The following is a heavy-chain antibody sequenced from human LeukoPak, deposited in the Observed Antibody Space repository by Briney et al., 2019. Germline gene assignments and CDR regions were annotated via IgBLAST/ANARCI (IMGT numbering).Heavy chain of an antibody. J-gene: IGHJ5*02. Sequence: SVKVSCKASGGTFSSYAISWVRQAPGQGLEWMGRIIPILGIANYAQKFQGRVTMTTDTSTSTVYMELRSLRSDDTAVYYCARAWYYLDSDGYKGWLDPWGQGTLVTVSS. V-gene: IGHV1-69*04. D-gene: IGHD5-24*01. CDR2: IIPILGIA. CDR3: ARAWYYLDSDGYKGWLDP. CDR1: GGTFSSYA.